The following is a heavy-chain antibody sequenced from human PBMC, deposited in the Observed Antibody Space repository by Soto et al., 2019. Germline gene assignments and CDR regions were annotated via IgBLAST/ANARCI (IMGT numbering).Heavy chain of an antibody. D-gene: IGHD3-22*01. CDR3: AREPPPNYYDSSGYPLGPYGMDV. CDR1: GYTFTSYY. V-gene: IGHV1-46*01. Sequence: ASLKLSCKASGYTFTSYYMHWGRQAPGQGLEWMGIINPSGGSTSYAQKFQGRVTMTRDTSTSTVYMELSSLRSEDTAVYYCAREPPPNYYDSSGYPLGPYGMDVWGQGTTVTVSS. CDR2: INPSGGST. J-gene: IGHJ6*02.